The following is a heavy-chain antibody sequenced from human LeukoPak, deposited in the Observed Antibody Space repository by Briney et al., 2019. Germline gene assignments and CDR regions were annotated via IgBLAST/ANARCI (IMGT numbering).Heavy chain of an antibody. CDR3: VRGGPSTWF. CDR1: GFTFRSYW. J-gene: IGHJ4*02. Sequence: GGSLRLSCAASGFTFRSYWMHWVRQVPGKGPVWVARINDDGSDTVYADSVKGRFTISRDDAKNMLFLQMNSFRGEDTAVYHCVRGGPSTWFWGQGTLVTVSS. D-gene: IGHD3-22*01. CDR2: INDDGSDT. V-gene: IGHV3-74*01.